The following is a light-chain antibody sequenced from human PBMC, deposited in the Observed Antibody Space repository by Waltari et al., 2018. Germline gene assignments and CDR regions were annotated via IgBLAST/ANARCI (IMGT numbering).Light chain of an antibody. CDR2: GVS. CDR3: QQYMNWPPGYT. J-gene: IGKJ2*01. Sequence: EILMTQSPVALSVSTGERATLSCRASQNVSDNLPWYQQRPGQAPALLIYGVSIRAPGVPDRFSGGGSATQFTLTINSLQSSDSAVYYCQQYMNWPPGYTFGQGTKVEIK. V-gene: IGKV3-15*01. CDR1: QNVSDN.